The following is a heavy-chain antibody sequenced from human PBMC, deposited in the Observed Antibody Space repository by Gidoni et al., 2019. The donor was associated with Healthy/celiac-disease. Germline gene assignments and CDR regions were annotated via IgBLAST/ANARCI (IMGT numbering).Heavy chain of an antibody. Sequence: QVQLVQSGAEVKKPGSSVKVSCKASGGTFSSYAISWVRQAPGQGLEWMGGIIPIFGTANYAQKFQGRATITADKSTSTAYMELSSLRSEDTAVYYCARAYYYDSSGYYSLFDYWGQGTLVTVSS. D-gene: IGHD3-22*01. CDR1: GGTFSSYA. CDR3: ARAYYYDSSGYYSLFDY. V-gene: IGHV1-69*06. CDR2: IIPIFGTA. J-gene: IGHJ4*02.